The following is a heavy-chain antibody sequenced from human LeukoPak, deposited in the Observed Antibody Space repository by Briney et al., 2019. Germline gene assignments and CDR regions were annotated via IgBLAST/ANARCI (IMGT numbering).Heavy chain of an antibody. J-gene: IGHJ4*02. V-gene: IGHV5-51*01. CDR1: EYSFATYW. Sequence: GESLKISCQGSEYSFATYWIAWLRQMPGKGLEWMGIIYPSDSDTRYSPSFQGQVTISADESISTAYLQWSSLKASDTAMYYCARHLPPDYYFDYWGQGTLVTVSS. CDR2: IYPSDSDT. D-gene: IGHD1-14*01. CDR3: ARHLPPDYYFDY.